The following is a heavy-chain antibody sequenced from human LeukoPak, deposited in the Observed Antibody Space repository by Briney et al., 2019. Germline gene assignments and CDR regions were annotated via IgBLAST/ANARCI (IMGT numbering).Heavy chain of an antibody. Sequence: PGGSLRLSCTASGFPFIEYSMNWVRQAPGKGLEWVSSISRTSSYIYYADSVKGRFTISRDNAQNSLYLQMNSLRVEDTAVYYCARVLETDCSGGSCYSGLDYWGQGTLVTVSS. V-gene: IGHV3-21*01. CDR2: ISRTSSYI. D-gene: IGHD2-15*01. CDR3: ARVLETDCSGGSCYSGLDY. J-gene: IGHJ4*02. CDR1: GFPFIEYS.